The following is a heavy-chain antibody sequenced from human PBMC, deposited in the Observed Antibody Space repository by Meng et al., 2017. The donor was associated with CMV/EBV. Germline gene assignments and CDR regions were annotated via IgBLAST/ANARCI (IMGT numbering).Heavy chain of an antibody. CDR2: IYWDDDK. Sequence: ITLKESCPTLVKPTQPPTLPCTFSVFSLSTSGVGVGWIRQPPGKALEWLALIYWDDDKRYSPSLKSRLTITKDTSKNQVVLTMTNMDPVDTATYYCARIAAAGRFDYWGQGTLVTVSS. J-gene: IGHJ4*02. CDR1: VFSLSTSGVG. V-gene: IGHV2-5*02. D-gene: IGHD6-13*01. CDR3: ARIAAAGRFDY.